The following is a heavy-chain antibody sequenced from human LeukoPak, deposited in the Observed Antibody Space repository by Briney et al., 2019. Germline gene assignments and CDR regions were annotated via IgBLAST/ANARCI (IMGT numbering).Heavy chain of an antibody. CDR2: INPNSGGT. V-gene: IGHV1-2*02. D-gene: IGHD2-8*01. J-gene: IGHJ5*02. CDR3: ARVGYECMPLGWFDP. CDR1: GYTFTGYY. Sequence: GASVKVSCKASGYTFTGYYMHWVRQAPGQGLEWMGWINPNSGGTNYVQKFQGRVTMTRDTSISTAYMELSRLRSDDTAVYYCARVGYECMPLGWFDPWGQGTLVTVSS.